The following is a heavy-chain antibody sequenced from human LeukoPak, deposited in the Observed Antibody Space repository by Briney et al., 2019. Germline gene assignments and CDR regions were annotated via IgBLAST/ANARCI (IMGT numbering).Heavy chain of an antibody. CDR2: SYYIGST. CDR3: ARHYYDSNGFYYEYFQY. D-gene: IGHD3-22*01. Sequence: SETLSLTCTVSGGSISNYYWSWIRQSPGKGLEWIGYSYYIGSTNYNPSLESRVTISIDRAKNQFSLKLRSVTAADTAAYYCARHYYDSNGFYYEYFQYWGQGTLVTVSS. V-gene: IGHV4-59*08. CDR1: GGSISNYY. J-gene: IGHJ1*01.